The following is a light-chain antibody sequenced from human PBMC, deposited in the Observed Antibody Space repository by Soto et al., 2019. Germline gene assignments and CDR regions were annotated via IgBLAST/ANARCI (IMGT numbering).Light chain of an antibody. CDR1: TSDVGGYNL. CDR3: SSFTGTTTLDV. Sequence: QSVLTQPASVSGSPGQSITISCSGTTSDVGGYNLVSWYQQHTAKAPKLLIYEGTQRPSGVSSRFSGSKSGNTASLTISGLQAEDEADYYCSSFTGTTTLDVFGTGTKVTVL. CDR2: EGT. J-gene: IGLJ1*01. V-gene: IGLV2-14*02.